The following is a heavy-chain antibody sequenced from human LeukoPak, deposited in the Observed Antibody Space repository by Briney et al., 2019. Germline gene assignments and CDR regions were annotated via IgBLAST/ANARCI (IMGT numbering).Heavy chain of an antibody. V-gene: IGHV3-30*02. CDR1: GLTFSSYD. Sequence: PGGCLRLSCAASGLTFSSYDMHWVRQAPGKGLEWVAFIHSDVNNKYYTDPVQGRFTISRDNSKNTVYLQMNSLRADDTAMYYCARDSESVTTYDSWFDPWGQGTLVTVSS. D-gene: IGHD4-17*01. CDR3: ARDSESVTTYDSWFDP. J-gene: IGHJ5*02. CDR2: IHSDVNNK.